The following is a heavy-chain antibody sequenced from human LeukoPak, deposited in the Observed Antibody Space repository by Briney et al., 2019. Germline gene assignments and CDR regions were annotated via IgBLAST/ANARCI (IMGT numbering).Heavy chain of an antibody. Sequence: PGGSLRLSCAASGFTFSSYSMNWVRQAPGKGLEWVSYISSSSTTIYYADSVKGRFTISRDNAKNSLYLQMNSLRAEDTAVYYCARGAGYSYGQLIDYWGQGTLVTVSS. CDR2: ISSSSTTI. V-gene: IGHV3-48*01. CDR1: GFTFSSYS. CDR3: ARGAGYSYGQLIDY. J-gene: IGHJ4*02. D-gene: IGHD5-18*01.